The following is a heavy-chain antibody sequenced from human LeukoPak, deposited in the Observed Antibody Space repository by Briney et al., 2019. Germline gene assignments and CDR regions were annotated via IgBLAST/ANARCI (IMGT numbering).Heavy chain of an antibody. D-gene: IGHD3-9*01. CDR3: ATHYRILRYFDWLYN. V-gene: IGHV3-48*01. Sequence: GGSLRLSCAASGFTFSNYNMNWVRQPPGKGLQWVSYISSSSNIIYYADSVKGRFTISRDNAKNSLFLQMNSLRAEDTAVYYCATHYRILRYFDWLYNWGQGTLVTVSS. J-gene: IGHJ5*02. CDR1: GFTFSNYN. CDR2: ISSSSNII.